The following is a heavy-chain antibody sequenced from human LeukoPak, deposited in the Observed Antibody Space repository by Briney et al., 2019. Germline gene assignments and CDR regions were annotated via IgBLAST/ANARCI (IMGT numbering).Heavy chain of an antibody. J-gene: IGHJ3*02. Sequence: PGGSLRLSCAASGFTFSSYAMHWVRQAPGKGLEWEAVISYDGSNKYYADSVKGRFTISRDNSKNTLYLQMNSLRAEDTAVYYCARDTNMGPPTPYYYDSSGYYSAGAFDIWGQGTMVTVSS. CDR3: ARDTNMGPPTPYYYDSSGYYSAGAFDI. CDR1: GFTFSSYA. D-gene: IGHD3-22*01. CDR2: ISYDGSNK. V-gene: IGHV3-30*04.